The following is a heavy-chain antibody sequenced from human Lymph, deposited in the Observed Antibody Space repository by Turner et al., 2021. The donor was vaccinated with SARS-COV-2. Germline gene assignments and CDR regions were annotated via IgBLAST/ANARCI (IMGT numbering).Heavy chain of an antibody. J-gene: IGHJ4*02. D-gene: IGHD5-12*01. CDR2: ISSSSSYI. V-gene: IGHV3-21*01. CDR1: GFTFSTYS. Sequence: EVQLVESGGGLVKLGGSLRPPCAASGFTFSTYSMNWVRQAPGKGLEWISSISSSSSYIYYADSVKGRFTISRDDAKNSLYLQMNSLRAEDTAVYYCARDIPATADYFDYWGQGTLVTVSS. CDR3: ARDIPATADYFDY.